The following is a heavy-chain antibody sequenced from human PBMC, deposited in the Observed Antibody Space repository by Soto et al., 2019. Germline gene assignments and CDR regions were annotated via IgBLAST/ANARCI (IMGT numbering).Heavy chain of an antibody. V-gene: IGHV3-30*18. CDR3: AKDRECDY. CDR1: GFTFSSYG. Sequence: QVQLVESGGGVVQPGRSLRLSCAASGFTFSSYGMHWVRQAPGKGLEWVAVISYDGSNKYYADSVKGRFTISRDNSKNALYLQMNMLGAEDTAVYYCAKDRECDYWGQGTLVTVSS. D-gene: IGHD3-10*01. J-gene: IGHJ4*02. CDR2: ISYDGSNK.